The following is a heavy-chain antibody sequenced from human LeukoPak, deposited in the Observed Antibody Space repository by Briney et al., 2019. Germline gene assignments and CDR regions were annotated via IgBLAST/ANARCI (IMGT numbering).Heavy chain of an antibody. CDR1: GFTFDDYG. J-gene: IGHJ4*02. Sequence: GGSLRLSCAVSGFTFDDYGMSWVRQAPGKGLEWVSGINWNGGRTGYADSVKGRFTIARDNAKKTLYLQMNSLRAEDTALYYCARAPSLNYGYSDYWGQGMLVTVSS. V-gene: IGHV3-20*04. D-gene: IGHD3-16*01. CDR2: INWNGGRT. CDR3: ARAPSLNYGYSDY.